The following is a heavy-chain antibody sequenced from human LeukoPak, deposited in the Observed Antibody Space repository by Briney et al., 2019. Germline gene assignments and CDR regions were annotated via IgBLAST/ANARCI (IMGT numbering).Heavy chain of an antibody. J-gene: IGHJ3*02. CDR1: GFIFSDYN. CDR3: AKRGTYGNHAFDI. Sequence: PGGSLRLSCAASGFIFSDYNMSWIRQAPGEGLEWVSYITNIGGTVYYADSVKGRFTISRDNAKNSLSLQMNSLRAEDTAVYYCAKRGTYGNHAFDIWGRGTTVSVSS. V-gene: IGHV3-11*01. CDR2: ITNIGGTV. D-gene: IGHD2-8*01.